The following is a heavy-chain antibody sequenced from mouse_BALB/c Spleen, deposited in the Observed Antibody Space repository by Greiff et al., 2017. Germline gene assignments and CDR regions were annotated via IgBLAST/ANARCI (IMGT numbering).Heavy chain of an antibody. CDR2: IDPSDSET. J-gene: IGHJ4*01. D-gene: IGHD2-1*01. CDR3: ARWGNYFPMDY. V-gene: IGHV1-69*02. Sequence: QVQLQQSGAELVKPGAPVKLSCKASGYTFTSYWMNWVKQRPGRGLEWIGRIDPSDSETHYNQKFKDKATLTVDKSSSTAYIQLSSLTSEDTAVYYCARWGNYFPMDYWGQGTSVTVSS. CDR1: GYTFTSYW.